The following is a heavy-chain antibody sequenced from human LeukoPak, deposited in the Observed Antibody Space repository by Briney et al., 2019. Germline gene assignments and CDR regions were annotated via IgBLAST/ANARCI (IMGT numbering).Heavy chain of an antibody. J-gene: IGHJ4*02. CDR3: ARDLARGDYYDSSAPTGY. V-gene: IGHV1-18*01. CDR2: ISAYNGNT. Sequence: ASVKVSCKASGYTFTSYGISWVRQAPGQGLEWMGWISAYNGNTNYAQKLQGRVTMTTDTSTSTAYMELRSLRSDDTAVYYCARDLARGDYYDSSAPTGYWGQGTLVTVSS. CDR1: GYTFTSYG. D-gene: IGHD3-22*01.